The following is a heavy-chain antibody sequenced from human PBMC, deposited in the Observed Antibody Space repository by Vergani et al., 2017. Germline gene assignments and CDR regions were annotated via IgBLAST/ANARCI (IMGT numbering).Heavy chain of an antibody. Sequence: QVQLVQSGAEVKKPGSSVKVSCKASGGTFSSYAISWVRQAPGQGLEWMGGLIPIFGTANYAQKFQGRVTITADESTSTAYMELSSLRSEDTAVYYCARAGELRYFDWSSDFDYWGQGTLVTVSS. CDR3: ARAGELRYFDWSSDFDY. V-gene: IGHV1-69*01. D-gene: IGHD3-9*01. CDR1: GGTFSSYA. J-gene: IGHJ4*02. CDR2: LIPIFGTA.